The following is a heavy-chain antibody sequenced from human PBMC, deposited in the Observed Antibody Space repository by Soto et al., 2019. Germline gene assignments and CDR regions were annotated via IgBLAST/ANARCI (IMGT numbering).Heavy chain of an antibody. CDR2: IYWDDDK. CDR1: GFSLSTSGVG. J-gene: IGHJ6*02. Sequence: QITLKESGPTLVKPTQTLTLTCTFSGFSLSTSGVGVGWIRQPPGKALEWLALIYWDDDKRYSPSLKSRLTITKDTTKNQVVLTMTNMDPVDTATYYCAHSPRWFGELFYYGMDVWGQGTTVTVSS. CDR3: AHSPRWFGELFYYGMDV. V-gene: IGHV2-5*02. D-gene: IGHD3-10*01.